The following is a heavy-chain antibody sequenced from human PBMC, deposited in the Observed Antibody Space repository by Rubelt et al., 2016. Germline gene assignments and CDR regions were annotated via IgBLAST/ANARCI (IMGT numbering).Heavy chain of an antibody. D-gene: IGHD3-3*01. V-gene: IGHV4-59*12. CDR3: ARDPYDFWSGYSDWYFNL. CDR1: GDSISSYY. J-gene: IGHJ2*01. Sequence: QVQLQESGPGLVKPSETLSLTCTVSGDSISSYYWSWIRQPPGKGLEWIGSIYYSGSTYYNPSLKSRVSMSIDTSKNQFSRKLSSVTAADTAVYYCARDPYDFWSGYSDWYFNLWGRGTLVTVSS. CDR2: IYYSGST.